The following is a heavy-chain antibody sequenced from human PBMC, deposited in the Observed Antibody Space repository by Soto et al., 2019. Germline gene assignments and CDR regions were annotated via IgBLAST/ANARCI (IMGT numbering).Heavy chain of an antibody. V-gene: IGHV3-30-3*01. CDR1: GFTFSSYA. CDR3: ARDRRPSASSSPMDLYWYFDL. CDR2: ISYDGSNK. Sequence: QVQLVESGGGVVQPGRSLRLSCAASGFTFSSYAMHWVRQAPGKGLEWVAVISYDGSNKYYADSVKGRFTISRDNSKNTLYLQMNSLRAEDTAVYYCARDRRPSASSSPMDLYWYFDLWGRGTLVTVSS. J-gene: IGHJ2*01. D-gene: IGHD6-6*01.